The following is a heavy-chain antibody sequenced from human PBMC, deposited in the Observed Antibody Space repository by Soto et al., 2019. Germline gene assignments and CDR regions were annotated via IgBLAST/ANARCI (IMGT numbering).Heavy chain of an antibody. V-gene: IGHV3-7*01. J-gene: IGHJ6*02. CDR2: IMQDGSDK. CDR3: ASKRLYCYGLDV. Sequence: EVQLVESGGGLVQPGGSLRLSCTASGFSLSTSWMTWVRQAPGKGLEWVANIMQDGSDKSYVDSVKGRVTISRDNADGALYVRMTCLMAEDTAVDYCASKRLYCYGLDVWGQGTTVTVSS. CDR1: GFSLSTSW.